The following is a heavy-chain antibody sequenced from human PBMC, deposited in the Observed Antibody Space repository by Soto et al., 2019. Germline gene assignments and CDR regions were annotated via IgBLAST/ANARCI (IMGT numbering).Heavy chain of an antibody. Sequence: EVRLVESGGGLVQPGGSLRLSCAASGVTVGNSYMSWVRQAPGKGLEWVSVTYNGGDTRYADSVKGRFTMSRDSTKNTVYLQMDSLRAEDTAVYFCARNVPVTALGYWGQGSLVTVSS. CDR2: TYNGGDT. CDR3: ARNVPVTALGY. V-gene: IGHV3-66*01. J-gene: IGHJ4*02. CDR1: GVTVGNSY. D-gene: IGHD4-17*01.